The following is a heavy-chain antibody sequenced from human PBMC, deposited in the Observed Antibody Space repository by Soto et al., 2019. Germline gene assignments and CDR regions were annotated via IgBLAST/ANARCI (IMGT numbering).Heavy chain of an antibody. CDR3: ARDKNHAYYYGSWSFYGMDV. Sequence: EVQLVESGGGLIQPGGSLSLSCAASGFTVSSNYMSWVRQAPGQGLEWVSVIYSGGSTYYADSVKGRFTISRDNSKNALHLQMSSRRSEDTAVYYCARDKNHAYYYGSWSFYGMDVWGRGTTVIVSS. CDR2: IYSGGST. V-gene: IGHV3-53*01. D-gene: IGHD3-10*01. CDR1: GFTVSSNY. J-gene: IGHJ6*02.